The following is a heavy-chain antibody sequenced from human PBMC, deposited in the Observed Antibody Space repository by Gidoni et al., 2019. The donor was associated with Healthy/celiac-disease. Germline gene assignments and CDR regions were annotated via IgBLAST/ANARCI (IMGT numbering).Heavy chain of an antibody. CDR1: AGSISSYY. CDR3: ARCDRPYYFDY. Sequence: QVQLQESGPGLVKPSETLSLTCTVPAGSISSYYWSWIRQPPGKGLEWIGYIYYSGSTNYNPSLKSRVTISVDTSKNQFSLKLSSVTAADTAVYYCARCDRPYYFDYWGQGTLVTVSS. CDR2: IYYSGST. J-gene: IGHJ4*02. V-gene: IGHV4-59*01. D-gene: IGHD2-21*01.